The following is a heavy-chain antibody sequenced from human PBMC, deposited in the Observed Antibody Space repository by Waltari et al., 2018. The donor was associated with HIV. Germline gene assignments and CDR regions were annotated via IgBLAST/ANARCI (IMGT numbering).Heavy chain of an antibody. CDR1: GFTFVDYP. V-gene: IGHV3-9*01. Sequence: EVQLVESGGGLVQPGRSLRLSCAASGFTFVDYPMHWVRQSPGKGREWVSGISWNSGITDYGDSVKGRFTISRDNAKNSLYLQMNSLTVEDTAFYYCAKGGSHLTIFEAWFDSWGQGTLVTVSS. CDR2: ISWNSGIT. CDR3: AKGGSHLTIFEAWFDS. J-gene: IGHJ5*01. D-gene: IGHD3-3*01.